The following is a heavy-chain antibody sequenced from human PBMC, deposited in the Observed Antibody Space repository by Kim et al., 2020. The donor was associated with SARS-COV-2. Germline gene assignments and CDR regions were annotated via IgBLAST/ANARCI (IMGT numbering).Heavy chain of an antibody. V-gene: IGHV1-18*01. D-gene: IGHD2-15*01. Sequence: ASVKVSCKASGYTFTSYGISWVRQAPGQGLEWMGWISAYNGNTNYAQKLQGRVTMTTDTSTSTAYMELRSLRSDDTAVYYCARDSGGYCSGGSCYYYYGMDVWGQGTTVTVSS. CDR2: ISAYNGNT. J-gene: IGHJ6*02. CDR3: ARDSGGYCSGGSCYYYYGMDV. CDR1: GYTFTSYG.